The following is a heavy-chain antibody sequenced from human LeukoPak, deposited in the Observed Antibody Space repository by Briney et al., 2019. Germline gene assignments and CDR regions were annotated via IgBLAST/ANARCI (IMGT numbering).Heavy chain of an antibody. V-gene: IGHV4-61*02. D-gene: IGHD3-22*01. CDR3: ARSGYYDSSGYLYGMDV. Sequence: SETLSLTCTVSGGSISSGSYYWRWIRQPAGKGLEWIGRIYTSGSTNYNPSLKSRVTISVDTSKNQFSLKLSSVTAADTAVYYCARSGYYDSSGYLYGMDVWGQGTTVTVSS. CDR1: GGSISSGSYY. CDR2: IYTSGST. J-gene: IGHJ6*02.